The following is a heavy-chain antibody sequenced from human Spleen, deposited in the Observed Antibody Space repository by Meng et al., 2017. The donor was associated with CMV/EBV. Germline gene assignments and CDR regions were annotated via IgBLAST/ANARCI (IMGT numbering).Heavy chain of an antibody. CDR3: ARDINVGYYDSSTFFSDAFNI. Sequence: GESLKISCAASGFTFSSYWMSWVRQAPGKGLEWVANIKQDGSEKYYVDSVKGRFTISRDNAKNSLYLQLNSLRTEDTALYYCARDINVGYYDSSTFFSDAFNIWGRGTMVTVSS. V-gene: IGHV3-7*03. CDR1: GFTFSSYW. CDR2: IKQDGSEK. D-gene: IGHD3-22*01. J-gene: IGHJ3*02.